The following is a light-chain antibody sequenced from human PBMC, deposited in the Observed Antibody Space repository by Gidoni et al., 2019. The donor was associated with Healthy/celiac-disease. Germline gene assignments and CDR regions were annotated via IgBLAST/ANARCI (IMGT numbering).Light chain of an antibody. CDR3: QQSYSTLWT. J-gene: IGKJ1*01. V-gene: IGKV1-39*01. CDR1: QSISSY. Sequence: DIQMTQSPSSLSASVGDRFTITCRASQSISSYFNWYQQKPGKAPKLLIYAASSLQSGVPSRFSGSGSGTDFTLTISSLQPEDFATYYCQQSYSTLWTFGQGTKVEIK. CDR2: AAS.